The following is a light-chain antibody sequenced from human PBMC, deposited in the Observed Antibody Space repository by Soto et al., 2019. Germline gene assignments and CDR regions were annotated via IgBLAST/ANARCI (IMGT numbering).Light chain of an antibody. CDR1: QSVSSSY. J-gene: IGKJ1*01. Sequence: DIVLTQSPGTLSLYPGERATLSCRASQSVSSSYLAWYQQKPGQAPRLLIYGASSRATGIPDRFSGSGSGTDFTLTISRLEPEDFAVYYRQQYGSSPRTFGQGTKV. CDR2: GAS. V-gene: IGKV3-20*01. CDR3: QQYGSSPRT.